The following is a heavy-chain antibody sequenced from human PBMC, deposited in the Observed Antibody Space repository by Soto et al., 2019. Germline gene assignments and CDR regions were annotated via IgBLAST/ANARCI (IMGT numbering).Heavy chain of an antibody. CDR1: GGFVSSASYF. CDR2: VYYTGTT. D-gene: IGHD3-3*01. J-gene: IGHJ5*02. CDR3: PRMRFGEVTYWFDP. V-gene: IGHV4-61*01. Sequence: QVQLQESGPGLVKPSETLSLTCTVSGGFVSSASYFWSWIRQPPGKEMEFIAYVYYTGTTKYSPSLKSRASISLDTSKNQFSLNLSSVTTADTAIYYCPRMRFGEVTYWFDPWGQGILVTVS.